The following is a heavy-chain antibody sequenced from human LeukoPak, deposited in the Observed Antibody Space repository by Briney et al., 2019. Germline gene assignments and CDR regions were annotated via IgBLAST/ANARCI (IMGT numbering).Heavy chain of an antibody. V-gene: IGHV1-18*01. CDR3: ARTYCSGDSCYSIEF. CDR2: ISAYNGNT. D-gene: IGHD2-15*01. J-gene: IGHJ4*02. CDR1: GYLFMSYG. Sequence: ASVKVSCKASGYLFMSYGITWVRQAPGQGLEWMGWISAYNGNTNSAQKLQGRVTMTTDTSTSTAHMELRTLRSDDTAVYYCARTYCSGDSCYSIEFWGQGTLVTVSS.